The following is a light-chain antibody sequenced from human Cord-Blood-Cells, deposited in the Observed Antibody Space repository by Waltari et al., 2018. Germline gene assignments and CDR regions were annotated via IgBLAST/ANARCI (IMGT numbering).Light chain of an antibody. V-gene: IGKV3-11*01. CDR1: QSVSSY. CDR2: DAT. Sequence: EFVLTQSPATLSLSPGERATISCRDSQSVSSYLAWYQQKPGQAPRLLIYDATNSATGSPARFSGSGSGTDFTLTISSLEPEEFAVYYCQQRSNWPLTFGGGTKVEIK. CDR3: QQRSNWPLT. J-gene: IGKJ4*01.